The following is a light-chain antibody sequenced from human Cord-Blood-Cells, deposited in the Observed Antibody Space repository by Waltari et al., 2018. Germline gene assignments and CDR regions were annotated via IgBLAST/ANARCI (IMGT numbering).Light chain of an antibody. CDR1: SLRSYY. V-gene: IGLV3-19*01. Sequence: SSELTQDPAVSVALGQTVRITCQGDSLRSYYASWYQQKPGQATVLVIYGKNNRPSGIPDRFSGSSSGNTASLTITGAQAEDEADYYCXSRDSSGNHVVFGGGTKLTVL. CDR3: XSRDSSGNHVV. J-gene: IGLJ2*01. CDR2: GKN.